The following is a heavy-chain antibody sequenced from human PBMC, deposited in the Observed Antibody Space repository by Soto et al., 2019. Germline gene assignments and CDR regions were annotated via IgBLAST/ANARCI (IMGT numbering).Heavy chain of an antibody. CDR1: GYTFTSYG. D-gene: IGHD6-19*01. CDR2: ISAYNGNT. V-gene: IGHV1-18*01. CDR3: ARDGYSSGWYYFDY. J-gene: IGHJ4*02. Sequence: ASVKVSCKASGYTFTSYGISWVRQAPGQGLEWMGWISAYNGNTNDAQKLQGRVTMTTDTSTSTAYMELRSLRSDDTAVYYCARDGYSSGWYYFDYWGQGTLVTVSS.